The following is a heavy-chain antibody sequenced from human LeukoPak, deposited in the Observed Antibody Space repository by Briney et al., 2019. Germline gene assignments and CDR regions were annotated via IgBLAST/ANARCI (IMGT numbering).Heavy chain of an antibody. J-gene: IGHJ4*02. CDR1: GYTFTGYY. CDR2: INPNSGGT. Sequence: ASVKVSCKASGYTFTGYYMHWVRQAPGQGLEWMGWINPNSGGTNYAQKFQGRVTMTRDTSISTAYMELSSLRSEDTAVYYCARVLTVAYAYFDYWGQGTPATVSS. CDR3: ARVLTVAYAYFDY. V-gene: IGHV1-2*02. D-gene: IGHD4-23*01.